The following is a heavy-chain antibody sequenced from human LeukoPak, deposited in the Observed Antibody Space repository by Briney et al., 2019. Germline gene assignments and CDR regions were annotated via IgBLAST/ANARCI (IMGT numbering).Heavy chain of an antibody. Sequence: SETLSLTCTVSGGSTSSSDHYWSWIRQPPGKGLEWIGYIYYSGSTYYNPSLKSRVTISIDTSKNQFSLKLSSVTAADTAVYYCGRDRGYTYGLDSWGQGTLVTVSS. CDR2: IYYSGST. V-gene: IGHV4-30-4*01. CDR1: GGSTSSSDHY. D-gene: IGHD5-18*01. CDR3: GRDRGYTYGLDS. J-gene: IGHJ4*02.